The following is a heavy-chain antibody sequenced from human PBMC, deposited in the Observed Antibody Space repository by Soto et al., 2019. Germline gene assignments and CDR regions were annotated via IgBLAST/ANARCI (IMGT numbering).Heavy chain of an antibody. CDR1: GGSISSSSYY. CDR3: ARHQKTAVTTAGFDY. D-gene: IGHD4-17*01. V-gene: IGHV4-39*01. J-gene: IGHJ4*02. CDR2: IYYSGST. Sequence: SETLSLTCTVSGGSISSSSYYWGWIRQPPGKGLEWIGSIYYSGSTYYNPSLKSRVTISVDTSKNQFSLKLSSVTAADTAVYYCARHQKTAVTTAGFDYWGQGTLVTVSS.